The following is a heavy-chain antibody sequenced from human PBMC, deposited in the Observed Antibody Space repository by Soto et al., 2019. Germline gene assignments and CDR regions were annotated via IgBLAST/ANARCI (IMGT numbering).Heavy chain of an antibody. D-gene: IGHD3-22*01. V-gene: IGHV3-48*03. CDR3: ARDSDDSSGYRNTDDAFDI. Sequence: PGGSLRLSCAASGFTFSSYEMNWVRQAPGKGLEWVSYISSSGSTIYYADSVKGRFTISRDNAKNSLYLQMNSLRAEDTAVYYCARDSDDSSGYRNTDDAFDIWGQGTMVTVSS. CDR1: GFTFSSYE. CDR2: ISSSGSTI. J-gene: IGHJ3*02.